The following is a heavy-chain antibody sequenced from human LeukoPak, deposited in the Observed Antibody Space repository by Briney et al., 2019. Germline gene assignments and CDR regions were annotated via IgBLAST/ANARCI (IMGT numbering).Heavy chain of an antibody. J-gene: IGHJ4*02. CDR3: ARGFLRFFDY. V-gene: IGHV4-59*01. Sequence: PPETLSLTCTVSGGSISSYYWSWIRQPPGKGLEWIGYIYYSGSTNYNPSLKSRVTISVDTSKNQFSLKLSSVTAADTAVYYCARGFLRFFDYWGQGTLVTVSS. D-gene: IGHD4-17*01. CDR2: IYYSGST. CDR1: GGSISSYY.